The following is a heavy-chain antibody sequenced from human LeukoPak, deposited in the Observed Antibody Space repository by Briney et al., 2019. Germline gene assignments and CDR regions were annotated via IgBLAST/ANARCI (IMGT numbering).Heavy chain of an antibody. V-gene: IGHV4-38-2*01. D-gene: IGHD3-3*01. CDR1: GYSISSGYY. Sequence: SETLSLTCAVSGYSISSGYYWGWIRQPPGKGLEWIGSIYHSGSTYYNPSLKSRVTISVDTSKNHFSLKLSSVTAADTAVYYCARHFPDFWSGYGYAFDIWGQGTMVTVSS. J-gene: IGHJ3*02. CDR3: ARHFPDFWSGYGYAFDI. CDR2: IYHSGST.